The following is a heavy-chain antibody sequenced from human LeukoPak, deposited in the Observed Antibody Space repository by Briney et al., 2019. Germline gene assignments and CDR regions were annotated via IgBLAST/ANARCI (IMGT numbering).Heavy chain of an antibody. CDR2: IYYSGNT. CDR1: GGSISSTTYY. Sequence: SETLSLTCTVSGGSISSTTYYWGWIRQPPGKGLEWIGSIYYSGNTYHNPSLKSRVTISVDTSKNQFSLKLSSVTAADTAVYYCARVNYDFWSGYFFDYWGQGTLVTVSS. D-gene: IGHD3-3*01. CDR3: ARVNYDFWSGYFFDY. J-gene: IGHJ4*02. V-gene: IGHV4-39*07.